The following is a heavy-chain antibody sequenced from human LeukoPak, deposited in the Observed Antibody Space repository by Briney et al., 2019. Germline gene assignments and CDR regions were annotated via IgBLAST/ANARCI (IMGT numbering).Heavy chain of an antibody. V-gene: IGHV3-23*01. CDR3: ARDHSAGKYGMDV. J-gene: IGHJ6*02. CDR2: ISGSGGGT. CDR1: GFIFSNYV. Sequence: PGGSLRLSCAASGFIFSNYVMSWVRQAPGKGLEWVSGISGSGGGTYYADSVKGRFTISRDNAKNSLYLQMNSLRAEDTAVYYCARDHSAGKYGMDVWGQGTTVTVSS. D-gene: IGHD6-13*01.